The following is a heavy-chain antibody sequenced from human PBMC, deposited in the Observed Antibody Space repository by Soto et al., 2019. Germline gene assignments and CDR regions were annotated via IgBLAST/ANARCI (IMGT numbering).Heavy chain of an antibody. CDR3: ARDGDGYNY. V-gene: IGHV4-61*01. CDR2: IYSSGST. CDR1: GGSVSSGSYY. D-gene: IGHD5-12*01. J-gene: IGHJ4*02. Sequence: QVQLQESGPGLVKPSETLSLTCTVSGGSVSSGSYYWSWIRQPPGKGLEWIGYIYSSGSTSYNPSLESRVSISGDTAKNQFSRKLSSVTAADKAVYYCARDGDGYNYWGQGTLVTVSS.